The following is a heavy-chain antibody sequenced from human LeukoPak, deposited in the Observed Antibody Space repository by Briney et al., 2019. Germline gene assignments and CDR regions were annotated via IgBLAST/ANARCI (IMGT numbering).Heavy chain of an antibody. V-gene: IGHV4-59*01. CDR3: ARAGVRYFDWLPRGYWFDP. D-gene: IGHD3-9*01. CDR1: GGSISSYY. CDR2: IYYSGGT. Sequence: SETLSLTCAVSGGSISSYYWRWVRQPPGKGLEWIGYIYYSGGTNYNPSLKSRVTISVDTSKKQLSLKLSSVTAADTAVYYCARAGVRYFDWLPRGYWFDPWGQGTLVTVSS. J-gene: IGHJ5*02.